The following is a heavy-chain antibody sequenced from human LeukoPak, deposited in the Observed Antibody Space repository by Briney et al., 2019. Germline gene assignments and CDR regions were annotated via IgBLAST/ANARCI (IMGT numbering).Heavy chain of an antibody. V-gene: IGHV6-1*01. J-gene: IGHJ4*02. CDR1: GDSVSSNSGA. D-gene: IGHD1-26*01. CDR3: ARGLSLVGATNDY. CDR2: IYYRSKWKK. Sequence: SQTLSPTCAISGDSVSSNSGAWNWLRQSPSRGLEWLGRIYYRSKWKKDYAVSVGSRITINPDTSKNQFSLQLSSVTPEDTAVYYCARGLSLVGATNDYWGQGTLVTVSS.